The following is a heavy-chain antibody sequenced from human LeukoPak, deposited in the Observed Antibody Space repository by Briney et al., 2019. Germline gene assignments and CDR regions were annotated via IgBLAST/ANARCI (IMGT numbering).Heavy chain of an antibody. D-gene: IGHD3-10*01. V-gene: IGHV3-74*01. Sequence: GGSLRLSCAASGFTFSNYWMHWVRQAPGKGLVWVSRINSDGINTSYADSVKGRFTISRDNAKNTLYLQMNSLRAEDTAVYYCAKLGKTENHYGSGRFSYYYYMDVWGKGTTVTISS. J-gene: IGHJ6*03. CDR2: INSDGINT. CDR3: AKLGKTENHYGSGRFSYYYYMDV. CDR1: GFTFSNYW.